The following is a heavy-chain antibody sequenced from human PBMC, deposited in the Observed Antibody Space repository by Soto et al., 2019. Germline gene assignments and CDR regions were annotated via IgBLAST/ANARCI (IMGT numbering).Heavy chain of an antibody. CDR3: AKDRNTMIFSVSPDY. CDR1: GFTFSSYG. D-gene: IGHD3-22*01. V-gene: IGHV3-30*18. Sequence: QVQLVESGGGVVQPGRSLRLSCAASGFTFSSYGMHWVRQAPGKGLEWVAVISYDGSNKYYADSVKGRFTISRDNSKNTLYLQMNSLRAEDTAVYYCAKDRNTMIFSVSPDYWGQGTLVTVSS. CDR2: ISYDGSNK. J-gene: IGHJ4*02.